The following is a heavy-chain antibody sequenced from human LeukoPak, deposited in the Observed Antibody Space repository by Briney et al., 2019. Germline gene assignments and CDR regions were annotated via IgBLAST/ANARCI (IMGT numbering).Heavy chain of an antibody. Sequence: SETLSLTCTVSGGSISSFSWISIRQPAGEGLECLWRLYTSGGTNYNPSLKRRITMSVDTSKNPASLKLTSVTAAGTAVYYCAKGSSYLWHWYFDPWGRGTLVTVSS. CDR3: AKGSSYLWHWYFDP. D-gene: IGHD3-22*01. CDR2: LYTSGGT. J-gene: IGHJ2*01. CDR1: GGSISSFS. V-gene: IGHV4-4*07.